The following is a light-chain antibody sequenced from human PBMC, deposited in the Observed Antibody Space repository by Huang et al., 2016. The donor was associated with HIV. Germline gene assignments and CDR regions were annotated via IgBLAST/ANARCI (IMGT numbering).Light chain of an antibody. J-gene: IGKJ2*01. V-gene: IGKV3-20*01. Sequence: IVLTQSPGTLSLSPGARATLSCRASQSISSSFLAWFPQKPGQAPRPLIYSASSRAAGIPDRFGGSGSGTDFTLTINRLEPEDSAVYYCHQYGSSPPNTFGQGTKLEIK. CDR1: QSISSSF. CDR3: HQYGSSPPNT. CDR2: SAS.